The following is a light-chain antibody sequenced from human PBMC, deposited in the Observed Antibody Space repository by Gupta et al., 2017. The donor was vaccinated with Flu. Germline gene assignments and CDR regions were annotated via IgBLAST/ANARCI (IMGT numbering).Light chain of an antibody. V-gene: IGLV3-25*02. CDR2: RDS. Sequence: SYELTQPPSVSVSPGQTARITCSGDALPNQYVDWYQQRPGQAPVLVMCRDSERPSGIPERFSGSRSGATATLTISGVQAEDEADYYCQSAAISGTSGVFGGGTELTVL. J-gene: IGLJ3*02. CDR3: QSAAISGTSGV. CDR1: ALPNQY.